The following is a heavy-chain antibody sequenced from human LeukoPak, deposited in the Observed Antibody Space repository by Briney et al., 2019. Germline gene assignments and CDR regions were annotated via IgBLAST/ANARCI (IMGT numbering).Heavy chain of an antibody. D-gene: IGHD1-26*01. Sequence: SETLSLTCTVSGYSISSGYYWSWIRQPPGKGLEWIGEINHSGSTNYNPSLKSRVTISVDTSKNQFSLKLSSVTAADTAVYYCARGSWYSGSSLDYWGQGTLVTVSS. V-gene: IGHV4-38-2*02. J-gene: IGHJ4*02. CDR2: INHSGST. CDR1: GYSISSGYY. CDR3: ARGSWYSGSSLDY.